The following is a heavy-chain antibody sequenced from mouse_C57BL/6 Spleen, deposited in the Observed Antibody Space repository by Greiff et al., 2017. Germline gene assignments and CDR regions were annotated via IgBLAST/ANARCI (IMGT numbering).Heavy chain of an antibody. Sequence: QVQLKESGAELVKPGASVKISCKASGYAFSSYWMNWVKQRPGKGLEWIGQIYPGDGDTNYNGKFKGKATLTADKSSSTAYMQLSSLTSEDSAVYFCARQVTTVVAPHFDYWGQGTTLTVSS. D-gene: IGHD1-1*01. CDR3: ARQVTTVVAPHFDY. CDR2: IYPGDGDT. V-gene: IGHV1-80*01. J-gene: IGHJ2*01. CDR1: GYAFSSYW.